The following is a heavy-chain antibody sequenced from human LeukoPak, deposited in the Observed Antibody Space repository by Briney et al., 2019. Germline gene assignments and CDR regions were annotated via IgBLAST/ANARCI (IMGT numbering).Heavy chain of an antibody. CDR2: VYYKGDT. CDR3: ARHVTVTYDAFDL. J-gene: IGHJ3*01. V-gene: IGHV4-59*08. CDR1: GGSTTGYF. Sequence: SETLSLTCSVSGGSTTGYFWTWIRQPPGKGPEWIGYVYYKGDTSYSPSLDSRVSISVDTSKKQFSLKLNSVTAADTAMYYCARHVTVTYDAFDLWGQGTMVTVSS. D-gene: IGHD4-11*01.